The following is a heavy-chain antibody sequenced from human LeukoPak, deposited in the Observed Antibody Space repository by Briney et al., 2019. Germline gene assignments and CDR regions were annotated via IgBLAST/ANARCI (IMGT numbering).Heavy chain of an antibody. CDR3: AKSGDGYNFDY. Sequence: SQTLSLTCTVSGGSNISGGYYWSWIRQHPGKGLEWIGYIYYSGTTYYNPSLKSRVTISVDTSNNQFSLKVTSVTAADTAVYYCAKSGDGYNFDYWGQGTLVTVSS. J-gene: IGHJ4*02. D-gene: IGHD5-24*01. CDR1: GGSNISGGYY. CDR2: IYYSGTT. V-gene: IGHV4-31*03.